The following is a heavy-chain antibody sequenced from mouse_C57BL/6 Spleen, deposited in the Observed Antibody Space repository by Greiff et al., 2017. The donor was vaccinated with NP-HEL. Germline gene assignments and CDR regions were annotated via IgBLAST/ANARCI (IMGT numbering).Heavy chain of an antibody. CDR3: TGAGTGAY. CDR2: IRLKSDNYAT. V-gene: IGHV6-3*01. D-gene: IGHD3-3*01. J-gene: IGHJ3*01. CDR1: GFTFSNYW. Sequence: EVHLVESGGGLVQPGGSMKLSCVASGFTFSNYWMNWVRQSPGKGLEWVAQIRLKSDNYATHYAESVKGRFTISRDDSKSSVYLQMNNLRAEDTGIYYCTGAGTGAYWGQGTLVTVSA.